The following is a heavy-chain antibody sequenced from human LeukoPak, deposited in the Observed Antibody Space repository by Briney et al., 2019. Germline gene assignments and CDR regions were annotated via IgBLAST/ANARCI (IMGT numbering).Heavy chain of an antibody. CDR1: GFSCSPYW. V-gene: IGHV3-74*03. CDR2: ISSDGSDT. J-gene: IGHJ4*02. D-gene: IGHD1-14*01. Sequence: GGSLRLSCVGSGFSCSPYWMHWVRQDPVKGLVWVARISSDGSDTKYADSVKGRFTISRDNAKNTLYLQMNSLRAEDTALHYCARDQTELGPTTVDHWGQGTQVTVSS. CDR3: ARDQTELGPTTVDH.